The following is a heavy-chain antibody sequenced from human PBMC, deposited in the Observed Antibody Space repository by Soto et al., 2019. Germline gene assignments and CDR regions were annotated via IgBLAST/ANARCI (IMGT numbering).Heavy chain of an antibody. D-gene: IGHD6-13*01. CDR2: IYPGDSDT. CDR1: GYSFTSYW. CDR3: ARVGYSSSWYRVGPSAPLDDGMDV. Sequence: EVQLVQSGAEVKKPGESLKISCKGSGYSFTSYWIGWVRQMPGKGLEWMGIIYPGDSDTRYSPSFQGQVTISADKSISTAYLQWSSLKASDTAMYYCARVGYSSSWYRVGPSAPLDDGMDVWGQGTTVTVSS. J-gene: IGHJ6*02. V-gene: IGHV5-51*01.